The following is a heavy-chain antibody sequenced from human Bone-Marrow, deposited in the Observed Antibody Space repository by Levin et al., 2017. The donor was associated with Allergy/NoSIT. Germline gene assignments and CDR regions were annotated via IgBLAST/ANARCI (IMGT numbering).Heavy chain of an antibody. V-gene: IGHV4-61*08. D-gene: IGHD6-13*01. J-gene: IGHJ4*02. CDR2: IYYTGTS. CDR1: GGSVSSGDYY. Sequence: SETLSLTCTVSGGSVSSGDYYWSWIRQPPGKGLEWIGYIYYTGTSNYDPSLKGRVTISPDTSKNQFSLKLNSVTAADTAIYYCATSRYSTRLDFWGQGTLVTVSA. CDR3: ATSRYSTRLDF.